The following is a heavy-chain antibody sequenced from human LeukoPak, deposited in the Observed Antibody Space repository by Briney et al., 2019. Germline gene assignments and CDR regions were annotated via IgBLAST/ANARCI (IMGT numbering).Heavy chain of an antibody. CDR2: IRYDGSNK. J-gene: IGHJ4*02. D-gene: IGHD1-26*01. Sequence: GGSLRLSCAASGFTFSSYGMHWVRQAPGKGLEWVAFIRYDGSNKYYTDSVKGRFTISRDNSKNTLYLQMNSLRAEDTAMYYCARDLSAPWELQDWGQGTLVTVSS. V-gene: IGHV3-30*02. CDR3: ARDLSAPWELQD. CDR1: GFTFSSYG.